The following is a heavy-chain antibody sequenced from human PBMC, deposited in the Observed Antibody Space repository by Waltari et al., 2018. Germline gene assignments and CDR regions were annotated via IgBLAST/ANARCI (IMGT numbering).Heavy chain of an antibody. V-gene: IGHV3-30*02. Sequence: QVQLVESGGGVVQPGGSLRLSCAASGFTFSSYGMHWVRQAPGKGLEWVAFIRYDGSNKYYADSVKGRFTISRDNSKNTLYLQMNSLRAEDTAVYYCAKSITMVRGVGYYYYMDVWGKGTTVTVSS. CDR2: IRYDGSNK. CDR1: GFTFSSYG. J-gene: IGHJ6*03. D-gene: IGHD3-10*01. CDR3: AKSITMVRGVGYYYYMDV.